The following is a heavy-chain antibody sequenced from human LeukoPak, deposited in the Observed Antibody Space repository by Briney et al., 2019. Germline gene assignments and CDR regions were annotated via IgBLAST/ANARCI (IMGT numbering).Heavy chain of an antibody. V-gene: IGHV3-7*03. CDR2: IKLDGSEK. CDR3: AQSVGGTDYYDSSGYYFPFDY. J-gene: IGHJ4*02. Sequence: GGSLRLSCAASGFTFDDYGMNWVRQAPGKGLEWVGTIKLDGSEKYYVDSVKGRFTISRDNSKNTLYLQMNSLRAEDTAVYYCAQSVGGTDYYDSSGYYFPFDYWGQGTLVTVSS. CDR1: GFTFDDYG. D-gene: IGHD3-22*01.